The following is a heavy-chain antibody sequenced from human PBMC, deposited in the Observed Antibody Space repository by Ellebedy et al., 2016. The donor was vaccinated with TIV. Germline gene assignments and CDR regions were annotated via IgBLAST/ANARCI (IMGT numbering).Heavy chain of an antibody. V-gene: IGHV3-48*02. CDR2: ISSVLTI. J-gene: IGHJ3*02. CDR3: ARDSPGWSAFDI. Sequence: GGSLRLXXAVSGFTFSSYNMNWVRQAPGKGLEWVSYISSVLTIYYADSVKGRFTISRDNTKNSLYLQLNSLRDEDTAVYYCARDSPGWSAFDIWGQGTMVTVSS. CDR1: GFTFSSYN. D-gene: IGHD3-9*01.